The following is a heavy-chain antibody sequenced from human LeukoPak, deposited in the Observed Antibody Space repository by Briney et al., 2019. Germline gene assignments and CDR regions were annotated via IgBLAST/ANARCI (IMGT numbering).Heavy chain of an antibody. V-gene: IGHV4-34*01. Sequence: ETLSLTCAVYGGSFSGYYWSWIRQPPGKGLEWIGEIHHSGSTNYNPSLKSRVTISVDTSKNQFSLKLSSVTAADTAVYYCARAYYDFWSGYYPYYFDYWGQGTLVTVSS. CDR3: ARAYYDFWSGYYPYYFDY. D-gene: IGHD3-3*01. CDR1: GGSFSGYY. J-gene: IGHJ4*02. CDR2: IHHSGST.